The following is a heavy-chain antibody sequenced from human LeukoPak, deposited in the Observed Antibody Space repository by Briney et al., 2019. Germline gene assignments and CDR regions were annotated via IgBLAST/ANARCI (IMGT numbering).Heavy chain of an antibody. CDR2: INHSGST. J-gene: IGHJ4*02. CDR1: GGSFSGYY. V-gene: IGHV4-34*01. Sequence: SETLSLTCAVYGGSFSGYYWSWIRQPPGTGLEWIGEINHSGSTNYNPSLKSQVTISVDTSKNQFSLKLSSVTAADTAVYYCARAKAVAGQFDYWGQGTLVTVSS. D-gene: IGHD6-19*01. CDR3: ARAKAVAGQFDY.